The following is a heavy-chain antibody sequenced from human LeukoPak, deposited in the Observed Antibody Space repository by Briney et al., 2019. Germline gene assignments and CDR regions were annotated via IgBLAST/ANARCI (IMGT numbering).Heavy chain of an antibody. CDR1: GFTFSSYS. CDR2: ISSSSSYI. CDR3: ARDCSSTSCYRGATDY. J-gene: IGHJ4*02. V-gene: IGHV3-21*01. D-gene: IGHD2-2*02. Sequence: GGSLRLSCAASGFTFSSYSMNWVRQAPGKGLEWVSSISSSSSYIYYADSVKGRFTISRDNAKNSLYLQMNSLRAEDTAVYYCARDCSSTSCYRGATDYWGQGTLVTVPS.